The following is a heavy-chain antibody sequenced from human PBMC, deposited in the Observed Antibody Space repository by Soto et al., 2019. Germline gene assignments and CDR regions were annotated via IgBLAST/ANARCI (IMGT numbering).Heavy chain of an antibody. V-gene: IGHV3-23*01. CDR2: NSGSGDST. D-gene: IGHD3-22*01. Sequence: EVQLLESGGGLIQPGGSLRLSCAASGFTFSSYAMSWVRQAPGKGLEWVSANSGSGDSTYYADSVKGRFTISRDNSKNTLYLQMNSLRAEDTAIYFCAKPGARGDYYDSSGHVFDYWGQGTLVTVSS. J-gene: IGHJ4*02. CDR1: GFTFSSYA. CDR3: AKPGARGDYYDSSGHVFDY.